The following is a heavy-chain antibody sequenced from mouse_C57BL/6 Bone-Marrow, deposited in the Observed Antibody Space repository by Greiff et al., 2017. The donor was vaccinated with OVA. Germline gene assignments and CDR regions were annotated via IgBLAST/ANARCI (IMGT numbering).Heavy chain of an antibody. D-gene: IGHD2-4*01. CDR1: GYTFTSYW. CDR3: AREELGLRLEHYYAMDY. J-gene: IGHJ4*01. Sequence: QVQLQQSGAELVKPGASVKMSCKASGYTFTSYWITWVKQRPGQGLEWIGDIYPGSGSTNYNEKFKSKATLTVDTSSSTAYMQLSSLTSEDSAVYYCAREELGLRLEHYYAMDYWGQGTSVTVSS. V-gene: IGHV1-55*01. CDR2: IYPGSGST.